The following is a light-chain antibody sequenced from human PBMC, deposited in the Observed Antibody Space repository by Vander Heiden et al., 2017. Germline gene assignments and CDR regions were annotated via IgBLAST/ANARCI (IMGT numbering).Light chain of an antibody. CDR1: QSISSY. Sequence: DIQMTQSPSSLSASLGDRVTIPCRASQSISSYLNWYQQKPGKAPKLLIYAASSVQSGVPSRFSGSGSGTDFTLTISSLQPEDFATYYCQQSYSTPPITFGQGTRLEIK. CDR3: QQSYSTPPIT. J-gene: IGKJ5*01. V-gene: IGKV1-39*01. CDR2: AAS.